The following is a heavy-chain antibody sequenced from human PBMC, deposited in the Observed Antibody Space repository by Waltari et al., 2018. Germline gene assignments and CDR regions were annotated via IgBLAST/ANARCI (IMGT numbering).Heavy chain of an antibody. V-gene: IGHV3-30*18. CDR1: GFIFSNCN. CDR2: ISNDGNNK. Sequence: QMQLVESGGGVVQPGRSLRLSCAASGFIFSNCNMHWVRQAPGQGREWVAGISNDGNNKDYADSVKTRFTVSREKSKNTLYLQINSLRDDDTAVYYCVKYSGFDYFFDYWGQGTLVTVSS. CDR3: VKYSGFDYFFDY. J-gene: IGHJ4*02. D-gene: IGHD5-12*01.